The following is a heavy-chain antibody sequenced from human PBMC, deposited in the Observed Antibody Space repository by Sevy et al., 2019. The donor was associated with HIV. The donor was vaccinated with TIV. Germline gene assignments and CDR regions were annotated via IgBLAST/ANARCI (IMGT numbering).Heavy chain of an antibody. CDR3: ARDPGYNYLFYYFDD. CDR2: IWYDGGNK. D-gene: IGHD5-18*01. J-gene: IGHJ4*02. CDR1: GFTFRNDG. Sequence: GGTQRIYCEASGFTFRNDGMHWVRQAPGKGLGWVAVIWYDGGNKEYADSVKGRFTISRDNSKNTLYLEMNSLRAEDMAVYYCARDPGYNYLFYYFDDWGQGTLVTVSS. V-gene: IGHV3-33*01.